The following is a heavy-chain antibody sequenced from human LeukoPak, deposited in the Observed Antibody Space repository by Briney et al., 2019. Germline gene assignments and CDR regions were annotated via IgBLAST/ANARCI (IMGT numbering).Heavy chain of an antibody. V-gene: IGHV3-15*01. CDR2: IKSKTDGGTT. D-gene: IGHD3-10*01. J-gene: IGHJ4*02. CDR3: TTALGNYYHCSGSYYNQVDY. Sequence: GGTLRLSCAASGFTFSNAWMSWVRQAPGKGLEWVGRIKSKTDGGTTDYAAPVKGRFTISRDDSKNTLYLQKNSLKTEDPGVYLRTTALGNYYHCSGSYYNQVDYWGQGTLVTVSS. CDR1: GFTFSNAW.